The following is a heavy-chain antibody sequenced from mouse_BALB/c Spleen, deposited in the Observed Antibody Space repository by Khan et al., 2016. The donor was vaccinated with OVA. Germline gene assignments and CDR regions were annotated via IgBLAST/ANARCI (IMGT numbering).Heavy chain of an antibody. CDR3: ERGYYGNPFSY. CDR2: ICDGGSYT. V-gene: IGHV5-4*02. J-gene: IGHJ3*01. Sequence: EVELVESGGGLVKPGGSLKLSCAASGFTFSDYYMYWVRQTPEKRLEWVATICDGGSYTYYPDSVKGRFTISRDDAKNNLYLQMSSLKSEDTAIYYWERGYYGNPFSYWGQGTLVTVSA. CDR1: GFTFSDYY. D-gene: IGHD2-1*01.